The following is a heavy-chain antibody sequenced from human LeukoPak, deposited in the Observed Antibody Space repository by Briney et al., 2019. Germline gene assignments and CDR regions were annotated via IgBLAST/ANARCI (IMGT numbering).Heavy chain of an antibody. CDR1: GGSISSSSYY. V-gene: IGHV4-39*01. CDR3: ASYYGSGSYYSP. Sequence: SETLSLTCTVSGGSISSSSYYWGWIRQPPGKGLEWIGSIYYSGSTYYNPSLKSRVTISVDTSKNQFSLRLSSVTAADTAVYYCASYYGSGSYYSPWGQGTLVTVSS. CDR2: IYYSGST. J-gene: IGHJ5*02. D-gene: IGHD3-10*01.